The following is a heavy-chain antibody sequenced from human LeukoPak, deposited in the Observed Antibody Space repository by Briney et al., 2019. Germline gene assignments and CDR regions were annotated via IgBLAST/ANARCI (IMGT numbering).Heavy chain of an antibody. D-gene: IGHD4-23*01. J-gene: IGHJ4*02. CDR1: GGSISSGGYY. Sequence: PSETLSLTCTVSGGSISSGGYYWSWIRQHPGKGLEWIGYIYYSGSTYYNPSLKSRVTISVDTSKNQFSLKLSSVTAADTAVYYCARDSRNALGNSNFDYWGQGTLVTVSS. V-gene: IGHV4-31*03. CDR3: ARDSRNALGNSNFDY. CDR2: IYYSGST.